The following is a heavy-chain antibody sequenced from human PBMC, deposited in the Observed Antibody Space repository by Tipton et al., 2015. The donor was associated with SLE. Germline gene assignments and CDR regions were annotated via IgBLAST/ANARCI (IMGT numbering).Heavy chain of an antibody. J-gene: IGHJ5*02. Sequence: TLSLTCTVSGGSISSSSYYWGWIRQPPGKGLEWIGSIYYSGSTYYNPSLKSRVTISVDTSKNQFSLNLSSLTAADTAVYYCARVGFDYYGSGSFQFDPWGQGTLVTVSS. V-gene: IGHV4-39*07. CDR1: GGSISSSSYY. CDR2: IYYSGST. CDR3: ARVGFDYYGSGSFQFDP. D-gene: IGHD3-10*01.